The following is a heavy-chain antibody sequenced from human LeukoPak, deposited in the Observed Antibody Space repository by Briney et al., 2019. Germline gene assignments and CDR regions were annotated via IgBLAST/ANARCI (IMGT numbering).Heavy chain of an antibody. D-gene: IGHD3-10*01. V-gene: IGHV1-2*02. CDR3: ARESAGGFGELLY. CDR1: GYIFTGYY. J-gene: IGHJ4*02. CDR2: INPNRGGT. Sequence: GASVKVSCQASGYIFTGYYMHGLRQAPGKGLDWVGWINPNRGGTTYAQNFQGRVTMTRDTSISTVYMELSRLRSDDTAVYYCARESAGGFGELLYWGQGTLVTVSS.